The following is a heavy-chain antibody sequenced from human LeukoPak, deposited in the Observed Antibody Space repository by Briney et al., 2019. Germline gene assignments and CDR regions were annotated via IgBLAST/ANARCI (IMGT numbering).Heavy chain of an antibody. Sequence: SETLSLTCTVSGYSISSGYYWGWIRQPPGKGLEWIGSIYHSGSTYYNPSLKSRVTISVDTSKNQFSLKLSSVTAADTAVYYCARDRGVLWFGELQYYFDYWGQGTLVTVSS. CDR1: GYSISSGYY. D-gene: IGHD3-10*01. V-gene: IGHV4-38-2*02. CDR3: ARDRGVLWFGELQYYFDY. J-gene: IGHJ4*02. CDR2: IYHSGST.